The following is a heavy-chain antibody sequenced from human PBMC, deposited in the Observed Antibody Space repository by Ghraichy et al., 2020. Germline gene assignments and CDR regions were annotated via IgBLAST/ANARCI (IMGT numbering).Heavy chain of an antibody. J-gene: IGHJ4*02. V-gene: IGHV3-23*01. Sequence: GGSLRLSCAASGFTFSSYAMSWVRQAPGKGLEWVSAISGSGGSTYYADSVKGRFTISRDNSKNTLYLQMNSLRAEDTAVYYCAKVSAEQWLVDYFDYWGQGTLVTVSS. CDR2: ISGSGGST. D-gene: IGHD6-19*01. CDR1: GFTFSSYA. CDR3: AKVSAEQWLVDYFDY.